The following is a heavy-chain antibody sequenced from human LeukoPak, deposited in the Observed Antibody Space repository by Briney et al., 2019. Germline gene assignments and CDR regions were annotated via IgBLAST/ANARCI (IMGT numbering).Heavy chain of an antibody. J-gene: IGHJ4*02. CDR1: GFTFSSYA. CDR2: ISGSGGST. CDR3: AKLPWNDVGIDY. D-gene: IGHD1-1*01. V-gene: IGHV3-23*01. Sequence: PGGSLRLSCAASGFTFSSYAMGWVRQAPGKGLEWVSAISGSGGSTYYADSVKGRFTISRDNSKNTLYLQMNSLRAEDTAVYYCAKLPWNDVGIDYWGQGTLVTVSS.